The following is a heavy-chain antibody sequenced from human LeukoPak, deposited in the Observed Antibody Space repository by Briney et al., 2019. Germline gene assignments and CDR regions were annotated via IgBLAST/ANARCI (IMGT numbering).Heavy chain of an antibody. D-gene: IGHD3-9*01. CDR3: ARLHLYYDILTLRYFDL. CDR2: IYYTGRA. Sequence: PSETLSLTCSVSTDSMTSYYWSWIRQPPGKGLEWIGYIYYTGRANYNPSLKSRVSISVDTSKNQFSLKFRSVTAADTAVYFCARLHLYYDILTLRYFDLWGRGSLATVSS. V-gene: IGHV4-59*08. J-gene: IGHJ2*01. CDR1: TDSMTSYY.